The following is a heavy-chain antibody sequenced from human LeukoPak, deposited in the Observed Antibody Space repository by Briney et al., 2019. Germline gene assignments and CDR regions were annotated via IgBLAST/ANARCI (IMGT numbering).Heavy chain of an antibody. CDR3: ANLRRGYSYGFINY. CDR1: GFTFSSYA. D-gene: IGHD5-18*01. V-gene: IGHV3-23*01. Sequence: PGGSLRLSCAASGFTFSSYAMSWVRQAPGKGLEWVSSISGSGGNGENTYYADSVKGRFTISRDNSKSTLYVQMDSLRAEDTAVYYCANLRRGYSYGFINYWGQGTLVTVSS. J-gene: IGHJ4*02. CDR2: ISGSGGNGENT.